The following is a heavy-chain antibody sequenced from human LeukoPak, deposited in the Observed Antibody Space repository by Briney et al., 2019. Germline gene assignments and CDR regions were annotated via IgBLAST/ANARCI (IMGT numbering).Heavy chain of an antibody. CDR2: INHSGST. D-gene: IGHD2-15*01. V-gene: IGHV4-34*01. CDR1: GGSFSGYY. CDR3: ARDGLRRYFDY. J-gene: IGHJ4*02. Sequence: SETLSLTCAVYGGSFSGYYWSWIRQPPGKGLEWIGEINHSGSTNYNPSLKSRVTISVDTSKNQFSLKLSSVTAADTAVYYCARDGLRRYFDYWGQGTLVTVSS.